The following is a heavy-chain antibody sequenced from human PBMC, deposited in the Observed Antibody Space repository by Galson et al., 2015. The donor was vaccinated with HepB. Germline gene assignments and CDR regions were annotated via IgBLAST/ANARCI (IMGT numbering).Heavy chain of an antibody. CDR1: GFTVSNNY. CDR3: ASNGDQGY. Sequence: SLRLSCAASGFTVSNNYMNWFRQTPEKGLEWASLIYSGGSTHYADSVKGRFTISRDSSKNTLYLQMNSLRAEDTAWYYCASNGDQGYWGQGTLVTVSS. J-gene: IGHJ4*02. CDR2: IYSGGST. D-gene: IGHD4-17*01. V-gene: IGHV3-53*01.